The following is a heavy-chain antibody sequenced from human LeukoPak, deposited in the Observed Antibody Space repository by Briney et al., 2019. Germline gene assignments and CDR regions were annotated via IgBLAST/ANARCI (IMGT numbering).Heavy chain of an antibody. CDR3: ARDVGRDTITTEIEY. V-gene: IGHV3-30-3*01. CDR2: ISSDGNKK. D-gene: IGHD4-11*01. Sequence: GGSLRLSCATSGFTFTTYAMQWVRQAPGKGLEWVAVISSDGNKKNYADSVKGRFTISKDSSKNTLYLQMNTLRAEDTALYYCARDVGRDTITTEIEYWGQGTLVTVSS. J-gene: IGHJ4*02. CDR1: GFTFTTYA.